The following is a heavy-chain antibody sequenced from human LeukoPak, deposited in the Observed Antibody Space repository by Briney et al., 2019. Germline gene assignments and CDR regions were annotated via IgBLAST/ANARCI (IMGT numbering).Heavy chain of an antibody. CDR3: ARARGKWELQGYFDY. CDR2: ISYDGSNK. D-gene: IGHD1-26*01. Sequence: GGSLRLSCAASGFTFSSYAMHWVRQAPGKGLEWVAVISYDGSNKYYADSVKGRFTISRDNSKNTLFLQMNSLRAEDTAVYFCARARGKWELQGYFDYWGQGTLVTVSS. CDR1: GFTFSSYA. V-gene: IGHV3-30*04. J-gene: IGHJ4*02.